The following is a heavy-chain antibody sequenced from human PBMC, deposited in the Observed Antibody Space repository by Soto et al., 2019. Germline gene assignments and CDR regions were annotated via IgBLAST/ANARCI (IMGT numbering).Heavy chain of an antibody. D-gene: IGHD2-2*01. CDR3: ARARGGIVLVPAATLRYYYYGMDV. CDR1: GGSISSGDYY. J-gene: IGHJ6*02. CDR2: IYYSGST. V-gene: IGHV4-30-4*01. Sequence: PSETLSLTCTVSGGSISSGDYYWSWIRQPPGKGLEWIGYIYYSGSTYYNPSLKSRVTISVDTSKNQFSLKLSSVTAADTAVYYCARARGGIVLVPAATLRYYYYGMDVWGQGTTVTVSS.